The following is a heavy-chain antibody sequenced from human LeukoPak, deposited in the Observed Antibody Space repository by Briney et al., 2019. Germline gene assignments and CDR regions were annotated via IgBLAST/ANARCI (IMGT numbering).Heavy chain of an antibody. D-gene: IGHD6-13*01. CDR3: ASRSGSSWYGGFDY. J-gene: IGHJ4*02. V-gene: IGHV4-4*07. Sequence: PSETLSLACTVSGGSISSYYWSWIRQPAGKGLEWIGRIYTSGSTNYNPSLKSRVTMSVDTSKNQFSLKLSSVTAADTAVYYCASRSGSSWYGGFDYWGQGTLVTVSS. CDR2: IYTSGST. CDR1: GGSISSYY.